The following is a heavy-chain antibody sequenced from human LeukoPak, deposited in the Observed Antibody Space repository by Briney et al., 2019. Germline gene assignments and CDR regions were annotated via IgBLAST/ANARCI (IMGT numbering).Heavy chain of an antibody. V-gene: IGHV1-18*01. CDR3: AREVPYDTSRYYQPFGY. CDR2: ISAYNGNT. CDR1: GYTFTSYG. D-gene: IGHD3-22*01. Sequence: ASVKVSCKASGYTFTSYGISWVRQAPGQGLEWMGWISAYNGNTNYAQKLQGRVTMTTDTSTSTAYMELRSLRSDDTAVYYCAREVPYDTSRYYQPFGYWGQGNLVTVSS. J-gene: IGHJ4*02.